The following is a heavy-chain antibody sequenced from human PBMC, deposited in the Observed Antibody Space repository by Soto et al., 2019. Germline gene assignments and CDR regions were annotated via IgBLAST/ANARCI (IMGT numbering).Heavy chain of an antibody. CDR1: GYFITTGYY. CDR2: IYHNGSS. D-gene: IGHD3-10*01. Sequence: KTSETLSLTCAVSGYFITTGYYWGWVRQPPGKGLEWIGSIYHNGSSVYNPSLKSRVTMPVDTSKNTFSLYLSSVTAADTAVYYCARGYGSKMNRGFLLGAFDVWGQGAMVTVSS. J-gene: IGHJ3*01. V-gene: IGHV4-38-2*01. CDR3: ARGYGSKMNRGFLLGAFDV.